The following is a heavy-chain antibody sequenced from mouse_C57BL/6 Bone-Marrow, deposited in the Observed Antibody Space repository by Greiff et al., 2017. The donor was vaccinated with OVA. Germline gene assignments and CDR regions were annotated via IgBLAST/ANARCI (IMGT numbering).Heavy chain of an antibody. Sequence: VQLKQSGPELVKPGASVKISCKASGYTFTDYYMNWVKQSHGKSLEWIGDINPNNGGTSYNQKFKGKATLTVDKSSSTAYMELRSLTSEDSAVYYCAREGLYGPYAMDYWGQGTSVTVSS. J-gene: IGHJ4*01. CDR1: GYTFTDYY. CDR2: INPNNGGT. CDR3: AREGLYGPYAMDY. V-gene: IGHV1-26*01. D-gene: IGHD1-1*01.